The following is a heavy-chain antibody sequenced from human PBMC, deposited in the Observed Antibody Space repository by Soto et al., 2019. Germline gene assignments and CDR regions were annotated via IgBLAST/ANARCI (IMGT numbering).Heavy chain of an antibody. J-gene: IGHJ4*02. CDR2: IYYSGST. CDR1: GSSISTSSYY. V-gene: IGHV4-39*01. D-gene: IGHD2-21*02. CDR3: ARLDVTLRVTDTNYYFDY. Sequence: PSETLSLTCTVSGSSISTSSYYWGWIRQPPGKGLEWIGSIYYSGSTYYNPSLKSRVTISVDTSKNPFSLKLSSVTAADTAVYYCARLDVTLRVTDTNYYFDYWGQGTLVTVSS.